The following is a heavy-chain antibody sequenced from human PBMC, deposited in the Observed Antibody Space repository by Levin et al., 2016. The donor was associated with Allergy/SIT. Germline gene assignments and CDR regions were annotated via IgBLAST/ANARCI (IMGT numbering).Heavy chain of an antibody. V-gene: IGHV3-23*01. CDR2: ISGSGGST. D-gene: IGHD2-15*01. Sequence: GESLKISCAASGFTFSSYAMSWVRQAPGKGLEWVSAISGSGGSTYYADSVKGRFTISRDNSKNTLYLQMNSLRAEDTAVYYCAKELVGGNWFDPWGQGTLVTVSS. CDR3: AKELVGGNWFDP. CDR1: GFTFSSYA. J-gene: IGHJ5*02.